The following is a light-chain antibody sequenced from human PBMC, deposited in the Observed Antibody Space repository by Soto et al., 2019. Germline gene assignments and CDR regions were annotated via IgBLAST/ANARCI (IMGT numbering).Light chain of an antibody. V-gene: IGLV2-8*01. CDR3: SSYAGMNHLGV. CDR1: SSDVGGYKY. CDR2: EVN. J-gene: IGLJ1*01. Sequence: QSALTQPPSASGSPGQSVTISCTGTSSDVGGYKYVSWYQQHPGKAPKLMIFEVNKRPSGVPDRFSGSKSGNTASLTVSGLQAEDEADYYCSSYAGMNHLGVFGTGTELTVL.